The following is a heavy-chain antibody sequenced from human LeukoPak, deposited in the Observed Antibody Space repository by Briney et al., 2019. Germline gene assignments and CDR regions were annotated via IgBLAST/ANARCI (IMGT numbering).Heavy chain of an antibody. J-gene: IGHJ4*02. CDR3: ARDSHYYDSSGYYSSYFDY. Sequence: SETLSLTCTVSGGSISSYYWSWIRQPPGKGLEWIGYIYYSGSTNYNPSLKSRVTISVDTSKNQFSLKLSSVTAADTAVYYCARDSHYYDSSGYYSSYFDYWGQGTLVTVSS. CDR1: GGSISSYY. CDR2: IYYSGST. V-gene: IGHV4-59*01. D-gene: IGHD3-22*01.